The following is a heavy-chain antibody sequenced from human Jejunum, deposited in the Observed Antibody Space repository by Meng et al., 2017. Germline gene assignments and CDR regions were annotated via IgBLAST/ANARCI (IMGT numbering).Heavy chain of an antibody. CDR3: ARDWGYRDGSCFSGLLEY. CDR2: MYHGGDT. CDR1: GGSISSSNR. Sequence: QLQLQESGPGLVKPSGTPSLTCGVPGGSISSSNRWSWVRQSPGKGLEWIGEMYHGGDTNYNPSLETRVTISTDTSRNEFSLKLRSVTAADTAVYYCARDWGYRDGSCFSGLLEYWGQGILVTVSS. D-gene: IGHD2-15*01. V-gene: IGHV4-4*02. J-gene: IGHJ4*02.